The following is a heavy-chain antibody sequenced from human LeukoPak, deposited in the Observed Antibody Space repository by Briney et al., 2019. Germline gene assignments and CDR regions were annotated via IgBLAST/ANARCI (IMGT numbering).Heavy chain of an antibody. Sequence: GASVKVSCKASGYTFTSYGISWVRQAPGQGLEWMGRINPNSGDTNYAQKFQGRVTMTRDTSISTAYMELSRLRSDDTAVYYCARDVSYSSGFTNWGQGTLVTVSS. D-gene: IGHD6-19*01. CDR2: INPNSGDT. J-gene: IGHJ4*02. CDR1: GYTFTSYG. CDR3: ARDVSYSSGFTN. V-gene: IGHV1-2*06.